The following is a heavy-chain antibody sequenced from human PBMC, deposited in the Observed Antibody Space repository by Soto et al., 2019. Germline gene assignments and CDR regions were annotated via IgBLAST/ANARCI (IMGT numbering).Heavy chain of an antibody. Sequence: GGSLRLSCAASGFTFSSYAMSWVRQAPGKGLEWVSAISGSGGSTYYADSVKGRFTISRDNSKNTLYLQMNSLRAEDTAVYYCAKKGYSSSWYDYYYGMDVWGQGTTVTVSS. CDR2: ISGSGGST. CDR3: AKKGYSSSWYDYYYGMDV. CDR1: GFTFSSYA. V-gene: IGHV3-23*01. D-gene: IGHD6-13*01. J-gene: IGHJ6*02.